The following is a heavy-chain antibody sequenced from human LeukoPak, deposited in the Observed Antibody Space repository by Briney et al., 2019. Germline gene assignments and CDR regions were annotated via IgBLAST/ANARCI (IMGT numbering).Heavy chain of an antibody. V-gene: IGHV1-2*02. CDR2: INPNSGGT. CDR1: GYTFTGYY. J-gene: IGHJ6*02. D-gene: IGHD1-26*01. Sequence: ASVKVSCKASGYTFTGYYMHWVRQAPGQGLEWMGWINPNSGGTNYAQKFQGRVTMTRDTSISTAYMELSRLRSDDTVVYYCARDSLYAGATRYYYGMDVWGQGTTVTVSS. CDR3: ARDSLYAGATRYYYGMDV.